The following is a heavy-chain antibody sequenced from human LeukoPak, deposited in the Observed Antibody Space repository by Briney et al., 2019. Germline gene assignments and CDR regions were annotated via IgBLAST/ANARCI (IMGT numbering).Heavy chain of an antibody. V-gene: IGHV3-74*01. J-gene: IGHJ3*02. Sequence: GGSLRLSCAASGFTFNNYWMHWVRQGPGKGLVWVSNINRDGSNTNYADSVKGRFTISRDNAKNTLYLQMNSLRADDAAVYYCARASSKQLAGYLPDGFDIWGQGTMVTVSS. CDR1: GFTFNNYW. CDR2: INRDGSNT. CDR3: ARASSKQLAGYLPDGFDI. D-gene: IGHD3-9*01.